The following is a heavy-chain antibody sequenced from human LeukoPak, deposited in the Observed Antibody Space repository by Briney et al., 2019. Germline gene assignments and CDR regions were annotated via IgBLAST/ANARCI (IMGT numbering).Heavy chain of an antibody. D-gene: IGHD2-2*01. CDR1: GGSISSSSYY. CDR2: IYYSGST. V-gene: IGHV4-39*02. Sequence: PSETLSLTCTVSGGSISSSSYYWGWIRQPPGKGLEWIGSIYYSGSTYYNPSLKSRVTISVDTSKNQFSLKLSSVTAADTAVYYCAREGCSSTSCYRYAFDIWGQGTMVTVSS. CDR3: AREGCSSTSCYRYAFDI. J-gene: IGHJ3*02.